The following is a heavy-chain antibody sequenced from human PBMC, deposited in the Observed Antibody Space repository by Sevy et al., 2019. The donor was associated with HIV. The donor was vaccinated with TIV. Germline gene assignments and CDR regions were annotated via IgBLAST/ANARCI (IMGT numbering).Heavy chain of an antibody. J-gene: IGHJ3*02. CDR2: IKKNGSEK. CDR3: ASDSGYCSSFGCRGDAFDI. Sequence: GGSLRLSCAASGFTFSTYWMSWVRQAPGKGLEWVANIKKNGSEKHYVDSVRGRFTISRDNAKNSLSLQMHSLRDEDTAVYYCASDSGYCSSFGCRGDAFDIWGQGTTVTVSS. D-gene: IGHD2-2*03. V-gene: IGHV3-7*01. CDR1: GFTFSTYW.